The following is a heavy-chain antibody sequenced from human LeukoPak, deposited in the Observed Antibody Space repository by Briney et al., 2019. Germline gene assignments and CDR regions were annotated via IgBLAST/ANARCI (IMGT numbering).Heavy chain of an antibody. D-gene: IGHD1-26*01. CDR2: INHSGST. Sequence: SETLSLTCAVYGGSFSGYYWSWIRQPPGKGLEWIGEINHSGSTNYNPSLKSRVTISVGTSKNQFSLKLSSVTAADTAVYYCARARYSGSYNYWGQGTLVTVSS. CDR3: ARARYSGSYNY. CDR1: GGSFSGYY. V-gene: IGHV4-34*01. J-gene: IGHJ4*02.